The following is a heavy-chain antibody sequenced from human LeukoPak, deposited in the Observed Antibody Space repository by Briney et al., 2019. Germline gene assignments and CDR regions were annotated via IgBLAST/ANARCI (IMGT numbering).Heavy chain of an antibody. D-gene: IGHD2-2*02. Sequence: PSDTLSLTCAVYGGSFSGYYWSWIRQPPGKGLEWIGEINHSGSTNYNPSLKSRVTISVDTSKNQFSLKLSSVTAADTAVYYCARLAIIVVVPAAIRSAEFDPWGQGTLVTVSS. J-gene: IGHJ5*02. CDR1: GGSFSGYY. CDR2: INHSGST. V-gene: IGHV4-34*01. CDR3: ARLAIIVVVPAAIRSAEFDP.